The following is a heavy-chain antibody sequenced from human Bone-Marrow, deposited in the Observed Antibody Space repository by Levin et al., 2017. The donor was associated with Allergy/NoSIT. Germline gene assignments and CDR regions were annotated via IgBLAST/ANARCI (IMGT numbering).Heavy chain of an antibody. D-gene: IGHD3-10*01. CDR3: AREMSFTGPGSPKWFDP. J-gene: IGHJ5*02. CDR1: GGXFSTXS. Sequence: SETLSLTCAVYGGXFSTXSWSXXXXXXXKGLEWIGQISRSERTTYNPSLSSRVTISEDTSKTQFSLKVTSVTVAATGVYYCAREMSFTGPGSPKWFDPWGQGTLVTVS. CDR2: ISRSERT. V-gene: IGHV4-34*01.